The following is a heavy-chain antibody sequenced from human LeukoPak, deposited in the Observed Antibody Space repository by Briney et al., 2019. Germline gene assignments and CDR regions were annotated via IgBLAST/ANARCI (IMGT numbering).Heavy chain of an antibody. Sequence: PSETLSLTCTVSGGSISSSSYYWGWIRQPPGKGLEWIGSIYYSGSTYYNPSLKSRVTISVDTSKNQFSLKLSSVTAADTAVYYCAGNLLLWLGEVRNSPFDYWGQGTLVTVSS. D-gene: IGHD3-10*01. CDR3: AGNLLLWLGEVRNSPFDY. CDR1: GGSISSSSYY. J-gene: IGHJ4*02. V-gene: IGHV4-39*01. CDR2: IYYSGST.